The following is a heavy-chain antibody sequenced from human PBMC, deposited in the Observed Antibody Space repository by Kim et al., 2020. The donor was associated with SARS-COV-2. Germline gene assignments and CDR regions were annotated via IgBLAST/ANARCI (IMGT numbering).Heavy chain of an antibody. D-gene: IGHD1-26*01. V-gene: IGHV3-30*07. CDR3: ARDGRAKKYYYSYYMDV. Sequence: KGRFTRSRDNSKTTLYLQMNSLRAEDTAVYYCARDGRAKKYYYSYYMDVWGKGTTVTVSS. J-gene: IGHJ6*03.